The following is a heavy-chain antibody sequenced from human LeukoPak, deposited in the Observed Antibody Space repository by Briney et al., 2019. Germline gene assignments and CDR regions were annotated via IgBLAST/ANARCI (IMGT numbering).Heavy chain of an antibody. CDR1: GFTFSSYA. Sequence: GGSLRLSCAASGFTFSSYAMHWVRQAPGKGLEWVAVISYDGSNKYYADSVKGRFTISRDNSKNTLYLQMNSLRAEDTAVYYCARDRGSSSSYYYYMDVWGKGTTVTVSS. CDR2: ISYDGSNK. D-gene: IGHD6-6*01. J-gene: IGHJ6*03. CDR3: ARDRGSSSSYYYYMDV. V-gene: IGHV3-30-3*01.